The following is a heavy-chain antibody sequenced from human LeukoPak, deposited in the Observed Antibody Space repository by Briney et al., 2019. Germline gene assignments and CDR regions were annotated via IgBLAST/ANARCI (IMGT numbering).Heavy chain of an antibody. CDR1: GYKLTDNW. CDR2: INPRGGST. J-gene: IGHJ4*02. CDR3: ARVGSAAATADY. D-gene: IGHD6-25*01. Sequence: ASVKVSCKAFGYKLTDNWIHWMRQAPGQGPEWMGIINPRGGSTDYSQKFQGRITMTSDTSTSTVYMELSSLRSDDTAVYFCARVGSAAATADYWGQGTLVTVSS. V-gene: IGHV1-46*01.